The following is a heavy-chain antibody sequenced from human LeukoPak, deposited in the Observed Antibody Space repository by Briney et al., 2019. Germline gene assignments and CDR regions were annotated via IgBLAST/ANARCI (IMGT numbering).Heavy chain of an antibody. CDR2: ISYDGSDK. CDR1: GFTFSNHN. V-gene: IGHV3-30*18. CDR3: AKDISGGDCPDY. Sequence: GGSLRLSCSASGFTFSNHNMHWVRQAPGKGLEWVAVISYDGSDKYYADSVKGRFTISRDNSKNTLYLQMNSLRAEDTAVYYCAKDISGGDCPDYWGQGTLVTVSS. J-gene: IGHJ4*02. D-gene: IGHD2-21*02.